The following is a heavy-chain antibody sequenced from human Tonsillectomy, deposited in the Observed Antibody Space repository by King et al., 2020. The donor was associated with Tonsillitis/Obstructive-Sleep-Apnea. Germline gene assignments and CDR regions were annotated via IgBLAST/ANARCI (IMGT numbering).Heavy chain of an antibody. CDR2: IYYSGST. Sequence: VQLQESGPGLVKPSETLSLTCTVSGGSISSYYWSWIRQPPGKGLEWIGYIYYSGSTNYNPSLKSRVTISVDTSKNQFSLKLRSVTAADTAVYYCARGPPRAPYLYYFDYWGQGTLVTVSS. J-gene: IGHJ4*02. CDR1: GGSISSYY. CDR3: ARGPPRAPYLYYFDY. D-gene: IGHD2/OR15-2a*01. V-gene: IGHV4-59*01.